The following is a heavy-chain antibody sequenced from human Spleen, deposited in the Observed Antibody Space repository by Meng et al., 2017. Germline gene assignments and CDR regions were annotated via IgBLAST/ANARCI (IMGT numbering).Heavy chain of an antibody. Sequence: GESLKISCAASGFTFSSYAMSWVRQAPGKGLEWVSAISGSGGSTYYADSVKGRFTISRDNSKNTLYLQMNSLRAEDTAVYYCARGGIMITFGGVADAFDIWGQGTMVTVSS. CDR1: GFTFSSYA. D-gene: IGHD3-16*01. CDR3: ARGGIMITFGGVADAFDI. CDR2: ISGSGGST. J-gene: IGHJ3*02. V-gene: IGHV3-23*01.